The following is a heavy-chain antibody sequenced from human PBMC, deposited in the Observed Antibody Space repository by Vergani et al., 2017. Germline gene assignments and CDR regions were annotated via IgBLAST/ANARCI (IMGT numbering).Heavy chain of an antibody. D-gene: IGHD4-23*01. J-gene: IGHJ4*02. Sequence: EVQLVQSGAEVRKPGESLKISCKTSGYYFATTWIGRVRQTPGKGLEWMGLIWPDDSDTRYSPSFQGQVTISADKSITTAYLQWASLKASDTAIYYCVTHSAVVDNWGQGTLITVSS. V-gene: IGHV5-51*03. CDR2: IWPDDSDT. CDR3: VTHSAVVDN. CDR1: GYYFATTW.